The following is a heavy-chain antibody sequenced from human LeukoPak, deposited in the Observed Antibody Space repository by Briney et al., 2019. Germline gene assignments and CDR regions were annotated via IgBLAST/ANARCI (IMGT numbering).Heavy chain of an antibody. D-gene: IGHD3-10*01. CDR2: ISYEGGTQ. J-gene: IGHJ5*02. CDR3: AKEGTPHVSTWYDL. CDR1: GVTLSPYG. Sequence: GGSLRLSCAASGVTLSPYGMHWVRQAPGKGLGWVAVISYEGGTQHYADSVKGRFIISRDNPRNTLYLQMNILRTEDTAVYYCAKEGTPHVSTWYDLWGQGTLVTVSS. V-gene: IGHV3-30*18.